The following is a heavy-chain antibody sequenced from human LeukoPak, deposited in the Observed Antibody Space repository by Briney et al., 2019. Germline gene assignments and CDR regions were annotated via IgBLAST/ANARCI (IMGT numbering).Heavy chain of an antibody. CDR2: MNHSGST. V-gene: IGHV4-34*01. D-gene: IGHD2-21*02. Sequence: SETLSLTCAVYGVSFSGFYWSWIRQPPGNGLEWIGEMNHSGSTNYNPSPKTRLTISVDTSKNQFSLKLSSVTPADTAVYYCARGVHIVVVTATRGGGFDYWGQGTLVTVSS. CDR3: ARGVHIVVVTATRGGGFDY. J-gene: IGHJ4*02. CDR1: GVSFSGFY.